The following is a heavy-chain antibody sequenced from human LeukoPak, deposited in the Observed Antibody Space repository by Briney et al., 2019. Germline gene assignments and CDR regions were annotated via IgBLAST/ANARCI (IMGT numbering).Heavy chain of an antibody. J-gene: IGHJ4*02. CDR2: INHSGST. CDR1: GGSFSGYY. Sequence: PSETLSLTCVVYGGSFSGYYWSWIRQPPGKGLEWIGEINHSGSTNYNPSLKSRVTISVDTSKNQFSLKLSSVTAADTAVYYCARGTGGGAATSTYYFDYWGQGTLVTVSS. V-gene: IGHV4-34*01. D-gene: IGHD5-12*01. CDR3: ARGTGGGAATSTYYFDY.